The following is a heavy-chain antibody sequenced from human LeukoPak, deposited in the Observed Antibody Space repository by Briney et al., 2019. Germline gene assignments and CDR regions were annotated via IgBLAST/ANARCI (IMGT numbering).Heavy chain of an antibody. CDR3: ARAQLLTAPAGTFADN. D-gene: IGHD6-13*01. V-gene: IGHV1-2*02. Sequence: ASVKVSCKASGYMFTDYFMHWVRQAPGQGPEWMGWFNPKSGDKNYAQQFQGRVTMTRDTSINTAYMEMSGPTSDDTAVYYCARAQLLTAPAGTFADNWGQGTMVTVSS. CDR1: GYMFTDYF. CDR2: FNPKSGDK. J-gene: IGHJ4*02.